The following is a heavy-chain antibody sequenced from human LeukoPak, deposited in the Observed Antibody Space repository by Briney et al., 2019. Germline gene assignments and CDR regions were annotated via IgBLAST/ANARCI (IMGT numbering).Heavy chain of an antibody. V-gene: IGHV4-34*01. CDR3: ARRSHDSLDAFDI. D-gene: IGHD3-16*01. CDR2: INHSGST. Sequence: SETLSLTCAVYGGSFSGYYWSWIRQPPGKGLEWIGEINHSGSTNYNPSLKSRVTISVDTSKNQFSLKLSSVTAADTAVYYCARRSHDSLDAFDIWGQGTLVTVSS. J-gene: IGHJ3*02. CDR1: GGSFSGYY.